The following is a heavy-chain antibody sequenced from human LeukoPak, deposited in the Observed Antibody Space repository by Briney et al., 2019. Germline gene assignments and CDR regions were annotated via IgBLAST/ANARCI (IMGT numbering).Heavy chain of an antibody. V-gene: IGHV3-23*01. CDR2: ISGSGGST. J-gene: IGHJ3*02. CDR3: AKVVYCGGDCYSAAFDS. Sequence: SGGSLRLSCAASGFTFSSYAMSWVRQAPGKGLEWVSAISGSGGSTYYADSVKGRFTISRDNSKNTLYLQMNSLRAEDTAVYYCAKVVYCGGDCYSAAFDSWGGGTMVTVSS. D-gene: IGHD2-21*01. CDR1: GFTFSSYA.